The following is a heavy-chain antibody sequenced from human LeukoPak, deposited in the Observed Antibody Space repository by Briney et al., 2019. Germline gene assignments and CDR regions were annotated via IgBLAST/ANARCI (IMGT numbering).Heavy chain of an antibody. CDR2: IHHSGVT. J-gene: IGHJ4*01. Sequence: PSETLSLTCTVSGYSISSGYYWSWIRQPPGKGLEWIATIHHSGVTYYNPSLKSRVTMSVDTSKNQFSLKLGSVTAAGTAVYYCARYTANTAGYSFDFWGHGALVTVSS. CDR1: GYSISSGYY. V-gene: IGHV4-38-2*02. CDR3: ARYTANTAGYSFDF. D-gene: IGHD3-22*01.